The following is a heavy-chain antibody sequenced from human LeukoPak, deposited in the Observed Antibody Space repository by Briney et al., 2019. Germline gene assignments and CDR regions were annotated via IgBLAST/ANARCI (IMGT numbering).Heavy chain of an antibody. CDR1: GFTFSGYT. J-gene: IGHJ3*02. V-gene: IGHV3-21*01. CDR3: SRRAYCGGDCYGSDAFDI. Sequence: GRSLRLSCVLSGFTFSGYTMNCVRQAPGKGLECVSSISSISTYISYADSVRGRFTISRDNAKNSLDLQMNSLRAEDTAVYYCSRRAYCGGDCYGSDAFDIWGQGTMVAVSS. CDR2: ISSISTYI. D-gene: IGHD2-21*02.